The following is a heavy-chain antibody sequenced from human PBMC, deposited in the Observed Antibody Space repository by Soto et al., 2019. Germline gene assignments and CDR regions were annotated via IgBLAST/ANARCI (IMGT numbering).Heavy chain of an antibody. Sequence: PSETLSLTCTVSGGSISSYYWSWIRQPPGKGLEWIGYIYYSGSTNYNPSLKSRVTISVDASKNQFSLKLSSVTAADTAVYYCASLKGVDDAFDIWGQGTMVTVSS. CDR3: ASLKGVDDAFDI. J-gene: IGHJ3*02. D-gene: IGHD2-2*01. V-gene: IGHV4-59*01. CDR1: GGSISSYY. CDR2: IYYSGST.